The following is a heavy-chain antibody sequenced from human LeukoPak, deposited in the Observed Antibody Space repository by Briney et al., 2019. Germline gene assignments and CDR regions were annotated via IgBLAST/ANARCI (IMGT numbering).Heavy chain of an antibody. D-gene: IGHD3-22*01. CDR2: IYYSGST. J-gene: IGHJ4*02. Sequence: PSETLSLTCTVSGGSISSSSYYWGWIRQPPGKGLEWIGSIYYSGSTYYNPSLKSRVTISVDTSKHQFSLKLRSVTAADAAVYYCARHEFGDQYYYDSSGPLPFDYWGQGTLVTVSS. V-gene: IGHV4-39*01. CDR3: ARHEFGDQYYYDSSGPLPFDY. CDR1: GGSISSSSYY.